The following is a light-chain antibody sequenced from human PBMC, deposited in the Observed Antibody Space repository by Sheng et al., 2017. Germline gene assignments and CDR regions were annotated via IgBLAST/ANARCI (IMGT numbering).Light chain of an antibody. Sequence: EIVMTQSPATLSVSPGERATLSCRASQSITNNLAWYQQKPGQAPRLLIYGASTRATGIPDTFSGSGSGTEFTLTISSLQSEDFATYYCQQYNSYSRTFGQGTKVEIK. V-gene: IGKV3-15*01. CDR1: QSITNN. J-gene: IGKJ1*01. CDR2: GAS. CDR3: QQYNSYSRT.